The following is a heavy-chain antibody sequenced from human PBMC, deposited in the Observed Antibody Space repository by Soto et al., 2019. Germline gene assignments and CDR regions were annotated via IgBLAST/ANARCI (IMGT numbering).Heavy chain of an antibody. CDR1: GGSISSYY. Sequence: ASETLSLTCTVSGGSISSYYWSWIRQPPGKGLEWIGYIYYSGSTNYNPSLKSRVTISVDTSKNQFSLKLSSVTAADTAVYYCARDLTAAGLVDYWGQGTLVTVSS. CDR2: IYYSGST. CDR3: ARDLTAAGLVDY. D-gene: IGHD6-13*01. V-gene: IGHV4-59*01. J-gene: IGHJ4*02.